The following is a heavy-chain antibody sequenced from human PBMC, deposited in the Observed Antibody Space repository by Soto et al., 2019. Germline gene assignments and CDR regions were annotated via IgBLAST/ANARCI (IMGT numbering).Heavy chain of an antibody. J-gene: IGHJ6*02. CDR3: AREGPDILTGYYISPREYYGMDV. CDR1: GFTFSSYS. V-gene: IGHV3-48*02. D-gene: IGHD3-9*01. CDR2: ISSSSSTI. Sequence: PGGSLRLSCAASGFTFSSYSMNWVRQAPGKGLEWVSYISSSSSTIYYADSVKGRFTISRDNAKNSLYLQMNSLRDEDTAVYYCAREGPDILTGYYISPREYYGMDVWGQGTTVTVSS.